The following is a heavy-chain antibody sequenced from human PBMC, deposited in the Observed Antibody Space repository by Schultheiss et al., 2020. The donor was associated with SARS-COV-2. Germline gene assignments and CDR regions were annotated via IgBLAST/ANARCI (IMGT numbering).Heavy chain of an antibody. V-gene: IGHV3-74*01. CDR1: GFTFGDYA. J-gene: IGHJ4*02. CDR2: INEDGSTT. Sequence: GESLKISCAASGFTFGDYAMNWVRQAPGEGLVWVSRINEDGSTTNYADFVKGRFTISRDNAERTLYLQMNSLRGDDTAVYYCATDLSGKEDHWGQGTLVTVSS. CDR3: ATDLSGKEDH. D-gene: IGHD3-10*01.